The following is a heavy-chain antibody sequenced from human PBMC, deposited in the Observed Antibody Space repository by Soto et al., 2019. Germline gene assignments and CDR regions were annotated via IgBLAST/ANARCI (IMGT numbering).Heavy chain of an antibody. J-gene: IGHJ5*02. CDR2: IKQDGSEK. CDR1: GFTFSSYW. D-gene: IGHD6-19*01. Sequence: PGGSLRLSCAASGFTFSSYWMSWVRQAPGKGLEWVANIKQDGSEKYYVDSVKGRFTISRDNAKNSLYLQMNSLRAEDTAVYYCARKYSSGWYNWFDPWGQGTLVTVSS. V-gene: IGHV3-7*01. CDR3: ARKYSSGWYNWFDP.